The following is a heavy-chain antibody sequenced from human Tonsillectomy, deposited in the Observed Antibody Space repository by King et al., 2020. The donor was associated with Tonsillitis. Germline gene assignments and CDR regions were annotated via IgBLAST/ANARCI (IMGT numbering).Heavy chain of an antibody. Sequence: VQLVESGGGLVQPGGSLRLSCAASGFTFSSYSMNWVRQAPGKGLEWGSYISSSSSTIYYADSVKGRFTISRDNAKNSLYLQMNSLRAEDTAVYYCASPAADGDPALGAVVEVAFDIWGQGTMVTVSS. V-gene: IGHV3-48*01. CDR3: ASPAADGDPALGAVVEVAFDI. CDR2: ISSSSSTI. J-gene: IGHJ3*02. CDR1: GFTFSSYS. D-gene: IGHD4-17*01.